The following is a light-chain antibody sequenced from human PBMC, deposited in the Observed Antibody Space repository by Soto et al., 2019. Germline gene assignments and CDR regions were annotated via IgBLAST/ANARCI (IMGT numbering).Light chain of an antibody. Sequence: QSVLTQPASVSGSPGQSITISCTGTSSDVGGYNHVSWYQHSPGKAPKLILFAVSDRPSGVSHRFSGSKSGNTASLTISGLQAEDEADYYCNSYTSSSTYVFGTGTQLTVL. CDR1: SSDVGGYNH. CDR3: NSYTSSSTYV. V-gene: IGLV2-14*01. CDR2: AVS. J-gene: IGLJ1*01.